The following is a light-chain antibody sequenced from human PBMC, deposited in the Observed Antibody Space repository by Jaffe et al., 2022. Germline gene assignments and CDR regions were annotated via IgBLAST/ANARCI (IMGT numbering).Light chain of an antibody. CDR1: SGSVSTSYY. J-gene: IGLJ3*02. Sequence: QTVVTQEPSFSVSPGGTVTLTCGLSSGSVSTSYYPSWYQQTPGQAPRTLIYSTTTRSSGVPDRFSGSILGNKAALTITGAQADDESDYYCVLFMGSGFWVFGGGTKLTVL. CDR3: VLFMGSGFWV. CDR2: STT. V-gene: IGLV8-61*01.